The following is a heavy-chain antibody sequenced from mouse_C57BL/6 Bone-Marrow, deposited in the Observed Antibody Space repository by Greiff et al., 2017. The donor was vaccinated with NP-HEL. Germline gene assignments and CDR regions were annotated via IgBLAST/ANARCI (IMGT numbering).Heavy chain of an antibody. V-gene: IGHV14-4*01. D-gene: IGHD2-1*01. Sequence: VQLKQSGAELVRPGASVKLSCTASGFNIKDDYMHWVKQRPEQGLEWIGWIDPENGDTEYASKFQGKATITADTSSNTAYLQLSSLTSEDTAVYFCTTLGNSYAMDYWGQGTSVPVSS. J-gene: IGHJ4*01. CDR1: GFNIKDDY. CDR3: TTLGNSYAMDY. CDR2: IDPENGDT.